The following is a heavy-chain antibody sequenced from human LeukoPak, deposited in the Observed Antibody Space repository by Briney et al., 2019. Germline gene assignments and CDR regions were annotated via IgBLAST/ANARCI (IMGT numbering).Heavy chain of an antibody. CDR2: ISSSSSTI. J-gene: IGHJ4*02. Sequence: PGGSLRLSCAASGFTFSSYSMNWVRQAPGKGLEWVSCISSSSSTIYYADSVKGRFTISRDNAKNSLYLQMNSLRAEDTAVYYCARRDSSDFDYWGQGTLVTVSS. D-gene: IGHD3-22*01. V-gene: IGHV3-48*01. CDR3: ARRDSSDFDY. CDR1: GFTFSSYS.